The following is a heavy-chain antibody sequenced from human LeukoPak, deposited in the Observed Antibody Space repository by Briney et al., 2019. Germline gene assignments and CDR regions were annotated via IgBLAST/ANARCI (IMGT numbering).Heavy chain of an antibody. Sequence: PGGSLRLSCAASGFTFSDHYMDWVRQAPGKGLEWIGEINRSGSTNYNPSLKGRVTLSVDTSRKQFSLKLSSVTAADTAVYYCARGARSYYGSGRGWYYYYMDVWGKGTTVTVSS. CDR2: INRSGST. J-gene: IGHJ6*03. D-gene: IGHD3-10*01. CDR3: ARGARSYYGSGRGWYYYYMDV. V-gene: IGHV4-34*01. CDR1: GFTFSDHY.